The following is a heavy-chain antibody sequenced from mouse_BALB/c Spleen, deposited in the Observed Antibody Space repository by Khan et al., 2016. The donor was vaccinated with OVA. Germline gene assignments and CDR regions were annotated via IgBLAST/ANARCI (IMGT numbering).Heavy chain of an antibody. J-gene: IGHJ4*01. Sequence: QIQLVQSGPELKKPGETVKISCKASGHTFTNFGMNWVKQAPGKGLKWMGWINTYTGDPTYADDFNGRFAFSLDASASTAYLQINNLTYEDTATYFCARPPYFSYAMDNWGQGTSVTVSS. D-gene: IGHD2-10*01. V-gene: IGHV9-3-1*01. CDR2: INTYTGDP. CDR3: ARPPYFSYAMDN. CDR1: GHTFTNFG.